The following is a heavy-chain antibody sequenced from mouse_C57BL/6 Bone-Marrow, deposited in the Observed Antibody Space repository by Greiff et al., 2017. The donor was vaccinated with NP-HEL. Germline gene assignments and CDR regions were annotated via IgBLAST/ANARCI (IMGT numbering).Heavy chain of an antibody. CDR2: IDPSDSYT. CDR3: SRKAYYGRSYEFAY. Sequence: QVQLQQPGAELVKPGASVKLSCKASGYTFTTYWMQWVKQRPGQGLEWIGEIDPSDSYTNYNQKFKGKATLTVDTSSSTANMQLSSLTSEDSAVYYCSRKAYYGRSYEFAYWGKGTRVTVSA. D-gene: IGHD1-1*01. CDR1: GYTFTTYW. J-gene: IGHJ3*01. V-gene: IGHV1-50*01.